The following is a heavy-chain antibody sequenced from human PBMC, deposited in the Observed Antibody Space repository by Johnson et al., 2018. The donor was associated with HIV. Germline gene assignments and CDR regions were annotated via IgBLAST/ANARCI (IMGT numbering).Heavy chain of an antibody. CDR1: GFTFSSYG. J-gene: IGHJ3*02. Sequence: QEKLVESGGGVVQPGRSLRLSCAASGFTFSSYGMHWVRQAPGKGLEWVAVIWYDGSNKYYAESVKGRVTISRDNSKNTLYLQMNSLRAEDTAVYYCARDRRVSREGYCSGGSCYPYIAYIDAFDIWGQGTMVTVSS. V-gene: IGHV3-33*01. CDR2: IWYDGSNK. CDR3: ARDRRVSREGYCSGGSCYPYIAYIDAFDI. D-gene: IGHD2-15*01.